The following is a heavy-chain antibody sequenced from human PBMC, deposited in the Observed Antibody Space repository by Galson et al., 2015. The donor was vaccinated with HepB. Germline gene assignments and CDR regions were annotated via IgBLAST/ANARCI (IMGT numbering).Heavy chain of an antibody. CDR1: GFTFSSNA. Sequence: SCKASGFTFSSNAMSWVRQAPGKGLEWVSSIIGSGGSTYYADSVRGRFTISRDNSKKTVYLQMNSLRAEDTAAYYCAKVLGYCRGGSCYSDYYYGMGVWGQGTTVTVSS. CDR2: IIGSGGST. CDR3: AKVLGYCRGGSCYSDYYYGMGV. D-gene: IGHD2-15*01. V-gene: IGHV3-23*01. J-gene: IGHJ6*02.